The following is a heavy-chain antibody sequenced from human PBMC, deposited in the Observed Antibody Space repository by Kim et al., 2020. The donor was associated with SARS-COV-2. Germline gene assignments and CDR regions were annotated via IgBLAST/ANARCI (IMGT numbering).Heavy chain of an antibody. Sequence: VRGRFTIPRDNSKNTLYLQMTSLRAEDTAVYYCAKGGVIAAAATNWFDPWGQGTLVTVSS. J-gene: IGHJ5*02. CDR3: AKGGVIAAAATNWFDP. V-gene: IGHV3-23*02. D-gene: IGHD6-13*01.